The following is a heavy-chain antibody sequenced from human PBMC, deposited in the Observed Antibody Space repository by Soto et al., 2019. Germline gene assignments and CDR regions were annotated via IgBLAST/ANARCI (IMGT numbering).Heavy chain of an antibody. V-gene: IGHV4-34*01. CDR3: ARVKYYYGSGRPLNWFDP. J-gene: IGHJ5*02. CDR1: GGSFSGYY. D-gene: IGHD3-10*01. CDR2: INHSGST. Sequence: SETLSLTCAVYGGSFSGYYWSWIRQPPGKGLEWIGEINHSGSTNYNPSLKSRVTISVDTSKNQFSLKLSSVTAADTAVYYCARVKYYYGSGRPLNWFDPWGQGTLVTVSS.